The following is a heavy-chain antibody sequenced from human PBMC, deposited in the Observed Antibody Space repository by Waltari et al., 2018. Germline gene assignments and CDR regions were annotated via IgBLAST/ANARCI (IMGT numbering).Heavy chain of an antibody. CDR1: GASISGGDYY. D-gene: IGHD4-17*01. Sequence: QVQLQESGPGLVKPSQTLSLTCIVSGASISGGDYYWSWIRQLPENGLEWIGHIYHTGSTYYNPSLKRRVTISVDRSENQLSLRLKSVTAADTAVYFCARAGFYGANFVIDFWGQGTLVTVSS. CDR2: IYHTGST. J-gene: IGHJ4*02. CDR3: ARAGFYGANFVIDF. V-gene: IGHV4-30-4*08.